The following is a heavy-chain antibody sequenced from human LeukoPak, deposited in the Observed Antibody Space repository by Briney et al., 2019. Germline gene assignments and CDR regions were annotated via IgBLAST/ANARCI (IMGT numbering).Heavy chain of an antibody. D-gene: IGHD3-22*01. CDR3: TTVLSDSSAYYFPLDAFDI. CDR1: GFTFSGSA. Sequence: GGSLRLSCAASGFTFSGSAMHWVRQASGKGLEWVGLIRSSTNNYATAYAASVRGRFTISRDDSKNTLYLQMNSLKTEDTAVYYCTTVLSDSSAYYFPLDAFDIWGQGTMVTVSS. CDR2: IRSSTNNYAT. J-gene: IGHJ3*02. V-gene: IGHV3-73*01.